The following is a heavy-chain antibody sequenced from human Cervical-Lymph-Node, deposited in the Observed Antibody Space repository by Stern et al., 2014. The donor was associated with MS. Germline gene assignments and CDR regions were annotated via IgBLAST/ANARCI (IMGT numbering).Heavy chain of an antibody. CDR2: FYYRGSP. Sequence: VQLVESGPGLVKPSQTLSLTCTVSGGSISSRTYSWSWIRQPAGTGLEWIGQFYYRGSPNYNPPLKIPAPISIDTSKTQFPLQRSSVTAADTALYYCARDRGVGWFDPWGQGTLVTVSS. D-gene: IGHD1-26*01. CDR3: ARDRGVGWFDP. CDR1: GGSISSRTYS. V-gene: IGHV4-61*02. J-gene: IGHJ5*02.